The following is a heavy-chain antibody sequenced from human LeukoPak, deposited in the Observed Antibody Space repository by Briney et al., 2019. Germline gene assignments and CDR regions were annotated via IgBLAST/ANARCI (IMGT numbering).Heavy chain of an antibody. CDR3: ASTLVGTTSGYS. V-gene: IGHV3-48*03. Sequence: AAGSLRLSCAASGFTFSSYEMNWVRQAPGKGLEWVSYISSSGSTIYYADSVKGRFTISRDKSKNTLYLQMNSLRAEDTAMYYCASTLVGTTSGYSWGQGTLVIVSS. J-gene: IGHJ5*02. CDR1: GFTFSSYE. D-gene: IGHD1-26*01. CDR2: ISSSGSTI.